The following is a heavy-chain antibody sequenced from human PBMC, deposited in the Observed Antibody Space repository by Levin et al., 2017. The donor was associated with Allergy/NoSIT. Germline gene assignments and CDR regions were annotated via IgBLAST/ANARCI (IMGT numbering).Heavy chain of an antibody. CDR1: GGSISSGDYY. CDR2: IYYSGST. D-gene: IGHD4-17*01. J-gene: IGHJ4*02. V-gene: IGHV4-30-4*02. Sequence: SETLSLTCTVSGGSISSGDYYWSWIRQPPGKGLEWIGYIYYSGSTYYNPSLKSRVTISVDTYKNQFSLKLSSVTAADTAVYYCARDDYGDGVDYWGQGTLVTVSS. CDR3: ARDDYGDGVDY.